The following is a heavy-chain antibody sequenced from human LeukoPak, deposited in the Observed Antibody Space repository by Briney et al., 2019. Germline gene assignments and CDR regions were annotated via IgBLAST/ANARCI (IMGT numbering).Heavy chain of an antibody. CDR2: ISSSAGST. D-gene: IGHD6-13*01. J-gene: IGHJ4*02. V-gene: IGHV3-23*01. CDR3: AKAKGGSWYDFDC. Sequence: GGSLRLSCAASKFTFSSYAMSWLRQAQGKGLEWVSVISSSAGSTYYADSVQGRFTISRDNSINTLYLQMNSLRAEDTAVYYCAKAKGGSWYDFDCWGQGTLVTVSS. CDR1: KFTFSSYA.